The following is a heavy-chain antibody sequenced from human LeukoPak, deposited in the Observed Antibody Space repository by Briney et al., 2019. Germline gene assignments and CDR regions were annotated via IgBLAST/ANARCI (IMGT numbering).Heavy chain of an antibody. CDR1: GYSFTSYW. Sequence: GESLKISCKGSGYSFTSYWIGWVRQMPGKGLEWMGMIYPGDSDTRYSPSFQGQVTISADKSISTAYLQWSSLKASDTAMYYCARVDAVVVPAAIRIGWFDPWGQGTLVTVSS. CDR3: ARVDAVVVPAAIRIGWFDP. D-gene: IGHD2-2*02. V-gene: IGHV5-51*01. J-gene: IGHJ5*02. CDR2: IYPGDSDT.